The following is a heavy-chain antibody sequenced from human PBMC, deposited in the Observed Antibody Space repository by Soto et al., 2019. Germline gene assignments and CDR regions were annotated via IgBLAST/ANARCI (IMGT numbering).Heavy chain of an antibody. Sequence: EVQLLESGGGLEQPGGSLRLSCAASGFTFRSYAMNWVRQAPGKGLEWVSGISGSGGSTYYADSVKGRCTISRDNFKNMLYVQMNSLRVEDTAIYYCAKAHNYDFWSGSDFWGQGTLVTVSS. V-gene: IGHV3-23*01. D-gene: IGHD3-3*01. CDR2: ISGSGGST. CDR3: AKAHNYDFWSGSDF. J-gene: IGHJ4*02. CDR1: GFTFRSYA.